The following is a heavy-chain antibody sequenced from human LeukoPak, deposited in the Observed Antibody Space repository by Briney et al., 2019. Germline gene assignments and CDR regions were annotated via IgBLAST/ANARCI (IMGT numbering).Heavy chain of an antibody. Sequence: SETLSLTCAVYGGSFSGYYWSWIRQPPGKGLEWIGEINHSGSTNYNPSLKSRVTISVDTSKNQFSLKLSSVTAADTAVYYCAREKGYYDSSGYNKGGFDYWGQGTLVTVSS. CDR2: INHSGST. CDR1: GGSFSGYY. J-gene: IGHJ4*02. CDR3: AREKGYYDSSGYNKGGFDY. D-gene: IGHD3-22*01. V-gene: IGHV4-34*01.